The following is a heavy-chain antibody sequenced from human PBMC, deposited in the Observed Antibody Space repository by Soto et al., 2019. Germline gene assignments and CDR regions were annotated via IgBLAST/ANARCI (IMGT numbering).Heavy chain of an antibody. D-gene: IGHD2-2*02. CDR2: ISSSSSYT. CDR3: ARALGYCSSTSCYTDYYYGMDV. J-gene: IGHJ6*02. CDR1: GFTFSDYY. Sequence: VGSLRLSCAASGFTFSDYYVSWIRQAPGKGLEWVSYISSSSSYTNYADSVKGRFTISRDNAKNSLYLQMNSLRAEDTAVYYCARALGYCSSTSCYTDYYYGMDVWGQGTTVTVSS. V-gene: IGHV3-11*06.